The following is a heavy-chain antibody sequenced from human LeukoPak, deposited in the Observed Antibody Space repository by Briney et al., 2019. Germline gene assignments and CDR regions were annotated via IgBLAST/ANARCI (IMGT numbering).Heavy chain of an antibody. CDR3: ARERGGSYSNFDY. Sequence: SETLSLTCAVYGGSFSGYYWSWIRQPPGKGLEWIGEINHSGSTNYNPSLKSRVTISVDTSKNQFSLTLSSVTAADTAVYHCARERGGSYSNFDYWGQGTLVTVSS. D-gene: IGHD1-26*01. V-gene: IGHV4-34*01. J-gene: IGHJ4*02. CDR1: GGSFSGYY. CDR2: INHSGST.